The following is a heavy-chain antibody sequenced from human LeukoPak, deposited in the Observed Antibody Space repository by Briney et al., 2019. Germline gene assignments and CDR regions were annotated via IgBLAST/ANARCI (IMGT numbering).Heavy chain of an antibody. CDR2: IGISDDT. Sequence: GGSMRLSCVGSGFTFSSYAMNWVRQAPGKGLEWVSAIGISDDTYYQGSVKGRFTISRENAKNSLYLQMNSLTAGDTAVYYCARGGIQVSGIDEIDYWGQGTLVTVSS. V-gene: IGHV3-13*01. J-gene: IGHJ4*02. CDR1: GFTFSSYA. D-gene: IGHD6-19*01. CDR3: ARGGIQVSGIDEIDY.